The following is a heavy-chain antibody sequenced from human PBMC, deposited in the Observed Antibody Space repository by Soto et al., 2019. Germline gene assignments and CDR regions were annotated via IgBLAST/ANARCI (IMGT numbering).Heavy chain of an antibody. CDR1: GFTFSSYG. D-gene: IGHD3-16*02. CDR2: IWYDGSNK. J-gene: IGHJ4*02. V-gene: IGHV3-33*01. CDR3: ARESPVLRLGELSPGTIDY. Sequence: PGGSLRLSCAASGFTFSSYGMHWVRQAPGKGLEWVAVIWYDGSNKYYADSVKGRFTISRDNSKNTLYLQMNSLRAEDTAVYYCARESPVLRLGELSPGTIDYWGQGTLVTVSS.